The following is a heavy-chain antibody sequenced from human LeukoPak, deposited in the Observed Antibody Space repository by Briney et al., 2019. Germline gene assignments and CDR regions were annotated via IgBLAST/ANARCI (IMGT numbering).Heavy chain of an antibody. D-gene: IGHD1-14*01. CDR1: GFSFSSYW. CDR3: ARDLSLTAFDY. V-gene: IGHV3-7*01. J-gene: IGHJ4*02. CDR2: IEREGSDK. Sequence: PGRSLRLSCAASGFSFSSYWMSWVRQAPGKGLEWVANIEREGSDKYYVDSVKGRFTISRDNAKNSLYLQMNSLRAEDTAVYYCARDLSLTAFDYWGQGTLVTVSS.